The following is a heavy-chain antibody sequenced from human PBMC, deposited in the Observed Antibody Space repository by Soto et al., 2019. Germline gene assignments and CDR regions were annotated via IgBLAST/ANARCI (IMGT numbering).Heavy chain of an antibody. CDR2: INAGNGNT. J-gene: IGHJ4*02. CDR3: ARDMGFGLSDY. D-gene: IGHD3-10*01. V-gene: IGHV1-3*01. CDR1: GYTFTSYA. Sequence: QVQLVQSGAEVKKPGASVKVSCKASGYTFTSYAMYWVRQAPGQRLEWMGWINAGNGNTKYSQKFQGRVTITRDTAASTAYIELSSLRSEDTAVYYCARDMGFGLSDYWGQGTLVTVSS.